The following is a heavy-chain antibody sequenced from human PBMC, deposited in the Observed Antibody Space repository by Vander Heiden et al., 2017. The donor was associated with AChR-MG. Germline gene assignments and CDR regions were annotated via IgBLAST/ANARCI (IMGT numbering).Heavy chain of an antibody. D-gene: IGHD6-19*01. J-gene: IGHJ4*02. CDR2: INSDGSST. V-gene: IGHV3-74*01. CDR3: GRGSRRSTAVAESFDY. CDR1: GFTFSSDW. Sequence: EVQLVESGGGLVQPGGSLRLSCAASGFTFSSDWMHWVRQAPGKGLGWVSRINSDGSSTSYADSVKGRFTISRDNAKNTLYVQMNSLRAEDTAVYYCGRGSRRSTAVAESFDYWGQGTLVTVSS.